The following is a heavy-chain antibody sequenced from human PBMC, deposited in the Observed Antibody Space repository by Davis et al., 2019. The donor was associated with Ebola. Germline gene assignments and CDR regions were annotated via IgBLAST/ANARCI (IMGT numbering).Heavy chain of an antibody. Sequence: PGGSLRLSCAASGFTFSSYAMHWVRQAPGKGLEWVAVISYDGSNKYYADSVKGRFTISRDNSKNTLYLQMNSLRAEDTAVYYCARVHDYVWGDGMDVWGQGTTVTVSS. J-gene: IGHJ6*02. CDR2: ISYDGSNK. V-gene: IGHV3-30-3*01. CDR3: ARVHDYVWGDGMDV. CDR1: GFTFSSYA. D-gene: IGHD3-16*01.